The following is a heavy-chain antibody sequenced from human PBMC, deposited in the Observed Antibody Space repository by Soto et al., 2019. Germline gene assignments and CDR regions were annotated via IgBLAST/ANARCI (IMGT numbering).Heavy chain of an antibody. CDR3: VRDRYPMSDFWSAFSSD. D-gene: IGHD3-3*01. V-gene: IGHV3-23*04. J-gene: IGHJ4*02. CDR2: IRNDGGSM. CDR1: GFTFSSSP. Sequence: EVQLVQSGGGWVQPGGSLRLSCAASGFTFSSSPMSWVRQVPGKGLEWISAIRNDGGSMYYVDSVKGRFTISRDNSKSTSTLRMKNLRGEDAATYYCVRDRYPMSDFWSAFSSDWGQGAQVIVSS.